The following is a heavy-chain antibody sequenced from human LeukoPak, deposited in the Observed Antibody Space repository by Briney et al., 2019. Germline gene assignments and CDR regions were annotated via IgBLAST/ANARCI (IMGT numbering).Heavy chain of an antibody. CDR1: GGSISSYY. J-gene: IGHJ1*01. V-gene: IGHV4-59*01. CDR2: IYYSGST. D-gene: IGHD3-22*01. Sequence: SETLSLTCTVSGGSISSYYWSWIRQPPGKGLEWIGYIYYSGSTNYNPSLKSRVTISVDTSKNQFSLKLSSVTAADTAVYYCASTYYYDSSGYYWFQHWGQGTLVTVSS. CDR3: ASTYYYDSSGYYWFQH.